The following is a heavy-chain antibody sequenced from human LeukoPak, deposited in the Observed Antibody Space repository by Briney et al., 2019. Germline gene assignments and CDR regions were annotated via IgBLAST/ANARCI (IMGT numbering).Heavy chain of an antibody. D-gene: IGHD3-10*01. CDR1: GYTFTSYY. CDR3: ARGRYGSGSYFACDY. V-gene: IGHV1-46*01. J-gene: IGHJ4*02. Sequence: ASVKVSCKASGYTFTSYYMHWVRQAPGQGLEWMGIINPSGGSTRYAQKFQGRVTMTRDTSTSTVYMELSRLRSEDTAVYYCARGRYGSGSYFACDYWGQGTLVTVSS. CDR2: INPSGGST.